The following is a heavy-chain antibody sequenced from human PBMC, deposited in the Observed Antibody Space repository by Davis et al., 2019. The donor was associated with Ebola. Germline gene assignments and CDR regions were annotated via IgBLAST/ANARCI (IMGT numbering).Heavy chain of an antibody. V-gene: IGHV4-38-2*02. CDR3: ARDAHPSSGWLYYFDY. Sequence: GSLRLSCTVSGYSISSGYFWGWIRQSPGKGLEWIGSLYHSGSTYYNPSLKSRVTISVDTSKNQFSLKLSSVTAADTAVYFCARDAHPSSGWLYYFDYWGQGTLVTVSS. J-gene: IGHJ4*02. CDR1: GYSISSGYF. D-gene: IGHD6-19*01. CDR2: LYHSGST.